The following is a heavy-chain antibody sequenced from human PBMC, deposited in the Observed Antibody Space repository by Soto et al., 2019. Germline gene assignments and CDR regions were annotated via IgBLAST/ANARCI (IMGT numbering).Heavy chain of an antibody. D-gene: IGHD2-2*02. Sequence: GESLKISCKGSGFSFTSYWISWVRQMPGKGLEWMGNIDPADSYTNYSPSFQGHVTISADTSISTAYLQWSSLKASDTAMYYCARIESISRNWLDPWGQGTMVTVYS. CDR3: ARIESISRNWLDP. CDR2: IDPADSYT. CDR1: GFSFTSYW. V-gene: IGHV5-10-1*01. J-gene: IGHJ5*02.